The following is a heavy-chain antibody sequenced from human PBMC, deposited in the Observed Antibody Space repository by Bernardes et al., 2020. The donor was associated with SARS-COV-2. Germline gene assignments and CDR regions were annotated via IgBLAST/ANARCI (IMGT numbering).Heavy chain of an antibody. Sequence: GGSLRLSCAASGLTFSSFCMHWVRHVPGKGLVWVSRINQDGTITDYAESVKGRLTISRDNAKNTLFLHMNSLRAEDSAVYYCARDVVGKEDFWGQGTLVTVSS. V-gene: IGHV3-74*01. J-gene: IGHJ4*02. CDR3: ARDVVGKEDF. D-gene: IGHD2-15*01. CDR2: INQDGTIT. CDR1: GLTFSSFC.